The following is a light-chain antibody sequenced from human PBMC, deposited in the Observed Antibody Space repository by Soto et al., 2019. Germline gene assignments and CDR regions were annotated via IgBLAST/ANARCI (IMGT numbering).Light chain of an antibody. CDR2: GAS. Sequence: EIVLMQSPGTLSLSPGERATLSCRASQSVGSSLSWYQQKPGQAPRLLFYGASNRATAIPDRFSGSGFGTDFTLTITRLEPEDFAVYYCQQYGDSPQTFGPGTKVEI. CDR1: QSVGSS. V-gene: IGKV3-20*01. CDR3: QQYGDSPQT. J-gene: IGKJ1*01.